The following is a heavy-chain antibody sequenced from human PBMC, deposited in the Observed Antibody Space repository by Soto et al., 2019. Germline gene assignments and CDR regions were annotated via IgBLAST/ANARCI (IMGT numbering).Heavy chain of an antibody. CDR1: GFTFSSYG. D-gene: IGHD3-10*01. V-gene: IGHV3-33*01. CDR2: IWYDGSNK. J-gene: IGHJ6*02. CDR3: ARDEGLGVNYYYYGMDV. Sequence: QVQLVESGGGVVQPGRSLRLSFAASGFTFSSYGMHWVRQAPGKGLGWVAVIWYDGSNKYYADSVKGRFTISRDNSKNTLYLQMNSLRAEDTAVYYCARDEGLGVNYYYYGMDVWGQETTVTVSS.